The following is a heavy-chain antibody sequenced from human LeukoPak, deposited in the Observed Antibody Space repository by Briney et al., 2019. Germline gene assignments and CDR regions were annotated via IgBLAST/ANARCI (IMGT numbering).Heavy chain of an antibody. V-gene: IGHV4-38-2*01. CDR1: GFTFSSYW. J-gene: IGHJ4*02. D-gene: IGHD3-22*01. Sequence: PGGSLRLSCAASGFTFSSYWMSWVRQPPGKGLEWIGSIYQSGSTYYTPSLKSRVTISVDTSKNQFSLKLSSVTAADTAVYYCARHRTSSGYYNYFDYWGQGTLVTVSS. CDR3: ARHRTSSGYYNYFDY. CDR2: IYQSGST.